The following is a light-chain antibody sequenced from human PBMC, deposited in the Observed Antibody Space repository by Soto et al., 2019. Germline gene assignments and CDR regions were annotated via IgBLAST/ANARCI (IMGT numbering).Light chain of an antibody. CDR3: TSYTASDTLV. Sequence: QSALTQPASVSGSPGQSITISCTGTTNDVGAYNYVSWYQHHPGKAPRLMIFDVSDRPSGVSNRFSGSKSGNTASLTISGLQAEDEADYYCTSYTASDTLVFGGGTKVTV. V-gene: IGLV2-14*03. CDR1: TNDVGAYNY. CDR2: DVS. J-gene: IGLJ2*01.